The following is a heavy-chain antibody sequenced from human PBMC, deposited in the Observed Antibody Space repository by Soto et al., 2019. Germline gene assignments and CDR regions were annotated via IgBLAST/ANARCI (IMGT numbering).Heavy chain of an antibody. J-gene: IGHJ4*02. CDR3: ARDGVGATTYFGYFDY. CDR2: IRYDGSNT. CDR1: GFTFSGYG. Sequence: GGSLRLSCAASGFTFSGYGMHCVRQAPGKGLEWVAVIRYDGSNTYYADSVKGRFTISRDNPKNTLYLQMNSLRAEDTAVYYCARDGVGATTYFGYFDYWGQGTLVTVSS. D-gene: IGHD1-26*01. V-gene: IGHV3-33*01.